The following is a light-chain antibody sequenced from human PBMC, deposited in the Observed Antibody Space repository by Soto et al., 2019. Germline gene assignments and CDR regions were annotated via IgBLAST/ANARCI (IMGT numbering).Light chain of an antibody. Sequence: EIVMTQYQATLSVSPGERATLSCRASQSVSSNLAWYQQKPGQAPRLLIYGASTRATGIPARFSGSGSGTEFTLTISSLQSEDFAVYYCQQYNNWPPYTFGQGTKLDIK. CDR2: GAS. CDR3: QQYNNWPPYT. J-gene: IGKJ2*01. CDR1: QSVSSN. V-gene: IGKV3-15*01.